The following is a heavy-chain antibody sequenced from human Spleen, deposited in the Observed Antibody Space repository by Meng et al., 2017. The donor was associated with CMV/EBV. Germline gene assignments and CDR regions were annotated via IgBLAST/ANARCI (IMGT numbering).Heavy chain of an antibody. CDR1: GFTFSDHY. Sequence: GGSLRLSCGASGFTFSDHYMDWVRHAPGKRLEWDSYISRDGYSIHYADSVKGRCTVSRDNAKNSLYLQINIRRAEDTAVYYCARDGLQFDAWGQGTLVTVSS. CDR3: ARDGLQFDA. D-gene: IGHD4-11*01. J-gene: IGHJ5*02. V-gene: IGHV3-69-1*02. CDR2: ISRDGYSI.